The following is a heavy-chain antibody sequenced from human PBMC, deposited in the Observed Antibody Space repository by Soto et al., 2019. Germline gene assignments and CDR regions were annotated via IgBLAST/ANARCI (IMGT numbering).Heavy chain of an antibody. D-gene: IGHD3-3*01. Sequence: SETLSLTCTVSGGSMSSYYWTWIRQPAGKGLEWIGRVYSSGGTHYNPALKSRVTISLDTSKNQFSLRLLSVTDADTAVYYCARGQRFSDWFDPWGQGTLVTVSS. J-gene: IGHJ5*02. V-gene: IGHV4-4*07. CDR1: GGSMSSYY. CDR2: VYSSGGT. CDR3: ARGQRFSDWFDP.